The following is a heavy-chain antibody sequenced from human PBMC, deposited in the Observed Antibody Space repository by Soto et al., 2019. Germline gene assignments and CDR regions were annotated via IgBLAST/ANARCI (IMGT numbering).Heavy chain of an antibody. V-gene: IGHV3-66*04. D-gene: IGHD3-22*01. CDR1: GFTVSSNY. CDR3: ARHLVTPMMEVAYYYGMDV. Sequence: EVQLVESGGGLVQPGGSLRVSCAASGFTVSSNYMSWVRQAPGKGLEWVSVIYSGGATYYADSVKGRFTISRDRSKNTLYLQMNSLRAEDTAVYYCARHLVTPMMEVAYYYGMDVWGQGTTVTVSS. CDR2: IYSGGAT. J-gene: IGHJ6*02.